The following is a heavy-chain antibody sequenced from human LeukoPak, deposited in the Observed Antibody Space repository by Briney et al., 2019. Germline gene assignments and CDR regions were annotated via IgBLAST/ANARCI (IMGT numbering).Heavy chain of an antibody. Sequence: PSETLSLTCTVSGGSISSSSYYWGWIRQPPGKGLEWIGSIYYSGSTYYNPSLKSRVTISVDTSKNQFSLKLSSVTAADTAVYYCARSPYGDILTGYSLHYYYYMDVWGKGTTVTVSS. CDR2: IYYSGST. CDR3: ARSPYGDILTGYSLHYYYYMDV. V-gene: IGHV4-39*07. CDR1: GGSISSSSYY. D-gene: IGHD3-9*01. J-gene: IGHJ6*03.